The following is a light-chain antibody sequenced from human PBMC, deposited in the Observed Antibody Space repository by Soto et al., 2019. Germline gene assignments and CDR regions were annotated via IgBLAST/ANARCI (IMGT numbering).Light chain of an antibody. V-gene: IGKV1-27*01. CDR1: QDISNY. CDR3: QKYNDAPRT. J-gene: IGKJ1*01. Sequence: QMTQSPSSLSASVGDRVIITCRASQDISNYLAWYQQKPGGAPKLLIYEASTLQSGVPSRFSGSGSGADFTLTISSLQPEDVAIYYCQKYNDAPRTFGQGTRVEMK. CDR2: EAS.